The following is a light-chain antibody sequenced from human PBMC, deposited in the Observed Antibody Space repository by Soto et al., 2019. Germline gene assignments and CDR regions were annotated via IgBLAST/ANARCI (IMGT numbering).Light chain of an antibody. CDR2: DAS. CDR1: QSVSSY. J-gene: IGKJ1*01. V-gene: IGKV3-11*01. Sequence: EIVLTQSPATLSLSPGERATLSCRASQSVSSYLAWYQQKPGQAPRLLIYDASNRATGIPARFSGSESGTDFTLTISSREPEDFAVYYCQQRSIWPPWTFRQGTKVEIK. CDR3: QQRSIWPPWT.